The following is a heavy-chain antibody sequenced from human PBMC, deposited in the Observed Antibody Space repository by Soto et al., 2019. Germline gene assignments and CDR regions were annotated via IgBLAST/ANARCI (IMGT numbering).Heavy chain of an antibody. CDR1: GGSISSGGYY. J-gene: IGHJ4*02. CDR2: IYYSGST. V-gene: IGHV4-31*03. Sequence: SETLSLTCTVSGGSISSGGYYWSWIRQHPGKGLEWIGYIYYSGSTYYNPSLKSRVTISVDTSKNQFSLKLSSVTAADTAVYYCARDRQLERRFSYFDYWGQGTLVTVSS. D-gene: IGHD1-1*01. CDR3: ARDRQLERRFSYFDY.